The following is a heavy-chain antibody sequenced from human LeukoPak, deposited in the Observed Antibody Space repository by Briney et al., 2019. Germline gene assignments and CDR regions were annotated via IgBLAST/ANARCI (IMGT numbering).Heavy chain of an antibody. Sequence: GGSLRLSCAASVFCFSSYCMHWVRQAPGKGLVWVSRINSDGSSISYADSVKGRFTISRDNAKNTLYLQMNSLRADDTAVYYCGVVGVTAVHAYWGQGTLVTVSS. CDR3: GVVGVTAVHAY. J-gene: IGHJ4*02. D-gene: IGHD2-21*02. V-gene: IGHV3-74*01. CDR1: VFCFSSYC. CDR2: INSDGSSI.